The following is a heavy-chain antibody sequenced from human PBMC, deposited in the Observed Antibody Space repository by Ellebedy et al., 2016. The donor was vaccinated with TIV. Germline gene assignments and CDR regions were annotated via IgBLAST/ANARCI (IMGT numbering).Heavy chain of an antibody. CDR1: GYSFTSYW. D-gene: IGHD3-10*01. Sequence: GESLKISXTGSGYSFTSYWIDWVRQMPGKGLEWMWIIYPGDSDTRYSPSFQGQVTISVDKSKNQLSLKLSSVTAADTAVYYCARDTRARFGELLYRVYYYYGMDVWGQGTTVTVSS. CDR2: IYPGDSDT. V-gene: IGHV5-51*01. CDR3: ARDTRARFGELLYRVYYYYGMDV. J-gene: IGHJ6*02.